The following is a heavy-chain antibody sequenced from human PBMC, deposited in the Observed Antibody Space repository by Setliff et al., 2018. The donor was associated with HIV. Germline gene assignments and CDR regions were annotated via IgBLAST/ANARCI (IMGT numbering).Heavy chain of an antibody. J-gene: IGHJ4*02. CDR1: GASISSDT. Sequence: PLETLSLTCIVSGASISSDTWSWIRQPPGKGLEWIGSIYHSGSTYYNPSLESRVTISLDASDNHFSLNLTSVTAADTAVYFCARSTSMYCYPDSWGQGALVTVSS. CDR3: ARSTSMYCYPDS. V-gene: IGHV4-59*01. D-gene: IGHD2-21*01. CDR2: IYHSGST.